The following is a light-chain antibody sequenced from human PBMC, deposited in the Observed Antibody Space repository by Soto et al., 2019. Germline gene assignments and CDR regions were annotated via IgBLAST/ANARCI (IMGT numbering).Light chain of an antibody. J-gene: IGKJ4*01. CDR2: RTS. CDR1: QSVSNN. CDR3: QQYSNWPRAT. Sequence: EIVLTQSPCTLSLSPGERATLSCRASQSVSNNYLAWYQQKPGQAPRLLMFRTSSRATGFPARFSGSGSGTEFNLTISSLQSEDFGVYYCQQYSNWPRATFGGGTKVDNK. V-gene: IGKV3-15*01.